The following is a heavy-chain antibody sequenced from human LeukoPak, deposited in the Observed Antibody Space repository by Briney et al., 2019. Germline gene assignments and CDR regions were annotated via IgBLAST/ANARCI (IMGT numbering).Heavy chain of an antibody. D-gene: IGHD3-22*01. V-gene: IGHV4-59*01. CDR3: ARHYDSSGYYLYYFDY. Sequence: SETLSLTCTVSGDSISSYYWSWIRQPPGKGLEWIGYIYYSGSTNYNPSLKSRVTISVDTSKNQFSLKLSSVTAADTAVYYCARHYDSSGYYLYYFDYWGQGTLVTVSS. CDR1: GDSISSYY. CDR2: IYYSGST. J-gene: IGHJ4*02.